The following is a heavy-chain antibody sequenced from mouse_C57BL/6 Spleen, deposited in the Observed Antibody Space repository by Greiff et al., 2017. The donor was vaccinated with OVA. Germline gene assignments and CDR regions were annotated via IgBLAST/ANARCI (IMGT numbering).Heavy chain of an antibody. J-gene: IGHJ1*03. CDR2: IDPSDSYT. CDR1: GYTFTSYW. V-gene: IGHV1-59*01. D-gene: IGHD1-1*01. Sequence: QVQLQQPGAELVRPGTSVKLSCKASGYTFTSYWMHWVKQRPGQGLEWIGVIDPSDSYTNYNQKFKGKATLTVDTSSSTAYMQLSSLTSEDSAVYFCARWGYGSSPWYFDVWGTGTTVTVSS. CDR3: ARWGYGSSPWYFDV.